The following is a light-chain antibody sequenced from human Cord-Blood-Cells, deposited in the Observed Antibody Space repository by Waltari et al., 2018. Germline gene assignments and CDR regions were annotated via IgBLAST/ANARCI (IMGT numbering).Light chain of an antibody. CDR3: SSYTSSSTYV. CDR1: ISAAAGHNY. CDR2: DVS. Sequence: QSALTQPASVSGSPGQSLTIPCTVTISAAAGHNYVSWYQQHPGKAPKLMIYDVSNRPSGVSNRFSGSKSGNTASLTISGLQAEDEADYYCSSYTSSSTYVFGTGTKVTVL. V-gene: IGLV2-14*01. J-gene: IGLJ1*01.